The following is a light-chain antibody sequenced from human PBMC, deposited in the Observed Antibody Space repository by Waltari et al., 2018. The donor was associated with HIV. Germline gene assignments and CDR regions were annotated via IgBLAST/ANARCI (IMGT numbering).Light chain of an antibody. Sequence: DIQMTQSPSSLSAYVGDRVTITCRASQGISNFLTWYQHKPGNVPKLLIYAASTLQSGVPSRFSGSGFGTDFTLTITNLQPEDIGTYYCQKFNSAPLTFGGGTKVEIK. J-gene: IGKJ4*01. CDR3: QKFNSAPLT. CDR2: AAS. V-gene: IGKV1-27*01. CDR1: QGISNF.